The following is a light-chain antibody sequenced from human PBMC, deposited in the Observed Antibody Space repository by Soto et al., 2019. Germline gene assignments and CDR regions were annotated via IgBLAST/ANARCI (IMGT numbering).Light chain of an antibody. J-gene: IGKJ4*01. CDR3: QQADIFPLT. CDR1: QDISNY. V-gene: IGKV1-12*01. Sequence: DIQMTQSPSSVSASVGDRVVITCRASQDISNYLAWYQQKPGDAPGLLIYAESRLKRGVPSRFSGSGAGTDFTLIIDSLQPEDVATYYCQQADIFPLTFGGGTKVEI. CDR2: AES.